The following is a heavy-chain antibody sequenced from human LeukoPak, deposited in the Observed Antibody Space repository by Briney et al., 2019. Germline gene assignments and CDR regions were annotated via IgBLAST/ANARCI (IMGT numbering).Heavy chain of an antibody. CDR3: AKDKGGAAGSFDY. J-gene: IGHJ4*02. D-gene: IGHD6-13*01. Sequence: GGSLRLSCAASGFIFNNYAMNWVRQAPGKGLEWGSFISGDAGSTYYADSVKGRFTISRDNSKNTLFVQMNSLRADDTAVYYCAKDKGGAAGSFDYWGQGTLVTVSS. CDR1: GFIFNNYA. V-gene: IGHV3-23*01. CDR2: ISGDAGST.